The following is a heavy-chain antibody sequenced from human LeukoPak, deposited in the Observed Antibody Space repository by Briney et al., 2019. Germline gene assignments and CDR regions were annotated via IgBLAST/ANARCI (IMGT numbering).Heavy chain of an antibody. CDR3: ATDPWVVVPAAWARPHYYYGMDV. Sequence: GASVKVSCKASGGTFSSYAISWVRQAPGQGLEWMGRIIPILGIANYAQKFQGRVTMTRDTSISTAYMELSRLRSADTAVYYCATDPWVVVPAAWARPHYYYGMDVWGQGTTVTVSS. D-gene: IGHD2-2*01. J-gene: IGHJ6*02. V-gene: IGHV1-69*04. CDR2: IIPILGIA. CDR1: GGTFSSYA.